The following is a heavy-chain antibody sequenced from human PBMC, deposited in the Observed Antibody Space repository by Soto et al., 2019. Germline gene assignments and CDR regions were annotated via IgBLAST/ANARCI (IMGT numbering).Heavy chain of an antibody. D-gene: IGHD5-12*01. J-gene: IGHJ3*02. CDR3: ARDRAIISASTKEYVFEI. Sequence: QVQLRESGPGLVKPSETLSLTCTVSGGSMNYYYWSWIRQPPGKGLEWIGYIYDRGTAEYNPSLKSRVNLSVDTAKSQFSLKMSSVTTADTAVYYCARDRAIISASTKEYVFEIWGQGTMVTVSS. V-gene: IGHV4-59*01. CDR1: GGSMNYYY. CDR2: IYDRGTA.